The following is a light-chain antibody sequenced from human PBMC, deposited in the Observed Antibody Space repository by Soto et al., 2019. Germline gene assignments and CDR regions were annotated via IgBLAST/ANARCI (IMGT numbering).Light chain of an antibody. CDR3: QQRSNWPPYT. CDR2: DAS. Sequence: EIVLTQSPATLSLSPGERATLSCRASQSVRTYLAWYQQKPSQAPRLLIYDASNRATGIPARFSGSGSGTDFTLTISSLEPEDFAVYYCQQRSNWPPYTFGQGTKVDIK. CDR1: QSVRTY. J-gene: IGKJ2*01. V-gene: IGKV3-11*01.